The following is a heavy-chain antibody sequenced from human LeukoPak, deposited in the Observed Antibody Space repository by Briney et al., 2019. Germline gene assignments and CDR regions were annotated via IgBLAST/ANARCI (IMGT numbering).Heavy chain of an antibody. V-gene: IGHV1-8*01. CDR2: IHPRSGYS. Sequence: ASVTVCLKSAAYTFTDYDVNWVRQAPGQGLEWMGYIHPRSGYSESAQRFQGRLSMTRDVSTDTAYMELSTLTSDDTAVYYCARVTSGMRYNLFNPWGQGTLIIVSS. CDR3: ARVTSGMRYNLFNP. J-gene: IGHJ5*01. CDR1: AYTFTDYD. D-gene: IGHD2-2*01.